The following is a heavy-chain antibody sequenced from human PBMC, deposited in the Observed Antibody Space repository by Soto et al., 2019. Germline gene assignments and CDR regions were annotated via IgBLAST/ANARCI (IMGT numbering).Heavy chain of an antibody. J-gene: IGHJ6*02. Sequence: EVQLVESGGGLVKPGGSLRLSCAASGFTFSSYSMNWVRQAPGKGLEWVSSISSSSSYIYYADSVKGRFTISRDNAKNSLYLQMNSLRAEDTAVYYCAGVTTVTKPHYYYYGMDVWGQGTTVTVSS. V-gene: IGHV3-21*01. CDR1: GFTFSSYS. CDR2: ISSSSSYI. CDR3: AGVTTVTKPHYYYYGMDV. D-gene: IGHD4-17*01.